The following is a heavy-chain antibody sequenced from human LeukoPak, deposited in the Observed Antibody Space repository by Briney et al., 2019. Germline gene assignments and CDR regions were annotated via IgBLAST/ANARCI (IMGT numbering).Heavy chain of an antibody. J-gene: IGHJ4*02. CDR2: INHSGST. CDR3: ARGRGYNSFDY. Sequence: PSETLSLTXAVYGGSFSGYYWSWIRQPPGKGLEWIGEINHSGSTNYNPSLKSRVTISVDTSKNQFSLKLTSVTAADTAVYYCARGRGYNSFDYWGQGTVVTVSS. V-gene: IGHV4-34*01. D-gene: IGHD3-16*02. CDR1: GGSFSGYY.